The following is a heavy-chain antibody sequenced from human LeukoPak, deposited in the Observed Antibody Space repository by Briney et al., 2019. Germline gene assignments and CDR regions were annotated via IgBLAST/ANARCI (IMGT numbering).Heavy chain of an antibody. V-gene: IGHV3-21*01. CDR3: ASLGVAANDAFDI. D-gene: IGHD3-16*01. J-gene: IGHJ3*02. CDR1: GFTFRSYS. Sequence: PGGSLRLSCAASGFTFRSYSMNWVRQAPGKGLEWVSAISSSSSYRYYADSVKGRFTISKDNGKNSLYLQMNSLRAEDTAVYYCASLGVAANDAFDIWGQGTMVTVSS. CDR2: ISSSSSYR.